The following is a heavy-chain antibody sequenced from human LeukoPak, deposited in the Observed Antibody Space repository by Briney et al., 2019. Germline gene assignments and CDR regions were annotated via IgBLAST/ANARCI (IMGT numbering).Heavy chain of an antibody. CDR3: ARGAMYVWGSYRKKLTFDY. V-gene: IGHV4-34*01. Sequence: SETLSLTCVVYGGSFSGYYWSWIRQPPGKGLEWIGEINHSGSTNYNPSLKSRVTISVDTSKNQFSLKLSSVTAADTAVYYCARGAMYVWGSYRKKLTFDYWGQGTLVTVSS. CDR2: INHSGST. CDR1: GGSFSGYY. D-gene: IGHD3-16*02. J-gene: IGHJ4*02.